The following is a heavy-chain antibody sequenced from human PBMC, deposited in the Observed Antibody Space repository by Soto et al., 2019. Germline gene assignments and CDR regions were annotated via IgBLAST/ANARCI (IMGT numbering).Heavy chain of an antibody. CDR1: GGSISSSNW. Sequence: SETLSLTCAVSGGSISSSNWWSWVRQPPGKGLEWIGEIYHSGSTNYNPSLKSRVTISVDKSKNQFSLKLSSVTAADTAVYYCARVRVSGYQRSKLYYYYGMDVWGQGTTVTVSS. D-gene: IGHD2-2*01. CDR2: IYHSGST. V-gene: IGHV4-4*02. CDR3: ARVRVSGYQRSKLYYYYGMDV. J-gene: IGHJ6*02.